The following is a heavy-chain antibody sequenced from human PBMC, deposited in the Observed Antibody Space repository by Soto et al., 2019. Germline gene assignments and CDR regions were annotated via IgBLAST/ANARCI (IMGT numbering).Heavy chain of an antibody. CDR1: GDSISNSKG. CDR3: VRLNRDYYYYGMDV. Sequence: SETLSLTXAVSGDSISNSKGWTWVRQTPGKGQERSGKIDQNGITNYNASLESRGTILKDNSKNKHSLKLSSVTGADSPVYYCVRLNRDYYYYGMDVWGQGATVTVSS. V-gene: IGHV4-4*02. J-gene: IGHJ6*02. CDR2: IDQNGIT.